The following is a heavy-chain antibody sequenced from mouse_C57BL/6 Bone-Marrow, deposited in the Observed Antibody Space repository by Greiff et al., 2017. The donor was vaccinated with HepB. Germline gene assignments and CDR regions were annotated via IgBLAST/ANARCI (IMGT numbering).Heavy chain of an antibody. CDR1: GYTFTDYE. J-gene: IGHJ2*01. CDR2: IDPETGGT. V-gene: IGHV1-15*01. D-gene: IGHD1-1*01. Sequence: VQLQQSGAELVRPGASVTLSCKASGYTFTDYEMHWVKQTPVHGLEWIGAIDPETGGTAYNQKFKGKAILTADKSSSTAYMELRSLTSEDSAVYYCTREVTVVFDYWGQGTTLTVSS. CDR3: TREVTVVFDY.